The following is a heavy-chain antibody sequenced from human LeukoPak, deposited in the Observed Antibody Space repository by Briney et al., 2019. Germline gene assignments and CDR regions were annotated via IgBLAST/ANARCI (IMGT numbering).Heavy chain of an antibody. D-gene: IGHD3-22*01. CDR2: ITGSGGST. CDR1: EFTFSTYA. V-gene: IGHV3-23*01. J-gene: IGHJ5*02. Sequence: GGSLRLSCAAAEFTFSTYAMNWVRQTPGKGLEWVSAITGSGGSTYYTDSVKGRFTISRDNSKNTLYLQMNSLRAEDTAKSYCAQDLYDSSTSPPPNWFYPWGQGTLVTVSS. CDR3: AQDLYDSSTSPPPNWFYP.